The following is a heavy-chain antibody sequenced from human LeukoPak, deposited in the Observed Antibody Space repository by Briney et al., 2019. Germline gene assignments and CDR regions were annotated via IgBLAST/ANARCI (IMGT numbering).Heavy chain of an antibody. CDR2: INHSEST. CDR1: GGSFSGYY. CDR3: ARSSGRNYYYYMDV. J-gene: IGHJ6*03. Sequence: SETLSLTCAVYGGSFSGYYWSWIRQPPGKGLEWIGEINHSESTNYNPSLKSRVTISVDTSKNQFSLKLSSVTAADTAVYYCARSSGRNYYYYMDVWGKGTTVTVSS. V-gene: IGHV4-34*01. D-gene: IGHD3-10*01.